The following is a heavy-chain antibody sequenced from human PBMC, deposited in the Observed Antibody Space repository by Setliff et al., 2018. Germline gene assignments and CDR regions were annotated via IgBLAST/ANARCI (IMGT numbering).Heavy chain of an antibody. CDR3: ARHSGRYYVPGTFDS. Sequence: SVKVSCKASGGSFSSNQFIWVRQAPGQGLELMGGIIPAFTTASYAPKFNDRLRITADESTATAYMELSSLRSDDTAIYFCARHSGRYYVPGTFDSWGQGTLVTVSS. CDR1: GGSFSSNQ. V-gene: IGHV1-69*13. J-gene: IGHJ4*02. D-gene: IGHD3-22*01. CDR2: IIPAFTTA.